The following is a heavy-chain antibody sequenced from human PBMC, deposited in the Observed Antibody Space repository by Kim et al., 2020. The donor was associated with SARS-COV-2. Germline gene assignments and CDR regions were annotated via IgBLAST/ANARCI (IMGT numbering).Heavy chain of an antibody. CDR3: ARDPGGSSSTRFFDY. J-gene: IGHJ4*02. D-gene: IGHD6-6*01. V-gene: IGHV3-48*03. Sequence: GGSLRLSCGASGFSLSSYEMNWVRQAPGKGLEWVSYFSSSGNTIYFADSVKGRFIVSRDNAKNSLYLQMHSLRVDDTAVYYCARDPGGSSSTRFFDYWGQGTLVTVSS. CDR1: GFSLSSYE. CDR2: FSSSGNTI.